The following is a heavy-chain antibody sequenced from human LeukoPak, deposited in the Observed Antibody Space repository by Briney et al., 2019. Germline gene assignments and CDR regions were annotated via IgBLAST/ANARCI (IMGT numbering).Heavy chain of an antibody. Sequence: ASVKVSCKASGYTFTGYYMHWVRQAPGQGLEWMGWINPNSGGTNYAQKFQGRVTMTRDTSISTAYMELSRLRSDDTAVYYCARDQGRCTNGVCFSWSYYYYMDVWGKGTTVTVSS. D-gene: IGHD2-8*01. CDR3: ARDQGRCTNGVCFSWSYYYYMDV. V-gene: IGHV1-2*02. CDR2: INPNSGGT. CDR1: GYTFTGYY. J-gene: IGHJ6*03.